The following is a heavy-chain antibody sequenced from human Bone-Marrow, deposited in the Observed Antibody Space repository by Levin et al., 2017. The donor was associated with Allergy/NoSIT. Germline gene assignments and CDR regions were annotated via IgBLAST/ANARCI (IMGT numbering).Heavy chain of an antibody. J-gene: IGHJ4*02. CDR1: GFTFGSYG. Sequence: GESLKISCAASGFTFGSYGMHWVRQAPGKGLEWVAFISYDRSDETYAVSVKGRFSISRDNSKSTLYLQMNSLRAEDTALYFCARTLQSYYFDYWGQGTLVTVSS. V-gene: IGHV3-30*03. CDR2: ISYDRSDE. CDR3: ARTLQSYYFDY.